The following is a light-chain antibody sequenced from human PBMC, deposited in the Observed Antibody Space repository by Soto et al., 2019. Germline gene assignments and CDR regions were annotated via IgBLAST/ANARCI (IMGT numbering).Light chain of an antibody. V-gene: IGLV3-21*02. CDR3: HVWDSNSDHVV. CDR2: DDK. J-gene: IGLJ2*01. CDR1: NIGSKA. Sequence: SYELTQSPSVSVAPGQTASITCGGNNIGSKAVHWYQQKPGQAPVLVVYDDKDRPSGIPERFSGSNSGNTATLSISRVEAGDEADYYCHVWDSNSDHVVFGGGTKLTVL.